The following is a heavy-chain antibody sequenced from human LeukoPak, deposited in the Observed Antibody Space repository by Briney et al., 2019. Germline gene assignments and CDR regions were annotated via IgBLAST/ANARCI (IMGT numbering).Heavy chain of an antibody. CDR1: GSTFNSHN. V-gene: IGHV3-21*01. CDR2: ITTTSSSI. J-gene: IGHJ5*02. CDR3: TRDPVTNWSWFAP. Sequence: GGSLRLSCAVSGSTFNSHNMNWVRQAPGKGLEWVSSITTTSSSIYYADSVKGRFTISRDNANNSLYLQMNSLRAEDTAVYYCTRDPVTNWSWFAPWGQRTLVTVSS. D-gene: IGHD1-20*01.